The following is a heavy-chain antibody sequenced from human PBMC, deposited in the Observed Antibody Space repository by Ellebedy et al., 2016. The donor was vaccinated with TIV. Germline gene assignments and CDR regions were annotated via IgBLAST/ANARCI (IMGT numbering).Heavy chain of an antibody. D-gene: IGHD3-22*01. J-gene: IGHJ6*02. CDR1: GYTLTELS. Sequence: ASVKVSCKVSGYTLTELSMHWVRQAPGKGLEWMGGFDPEDGETIYAQKFQGRVTMTEDTSTDTAYMELSSLRSEDTAVYYCATLTTYYYDSSALDYYNMDVWGQGTTVTVSS. V-gene: IGHV1-24*01. CDR3: ATLTTYYYDSSALDYYNMDV. CDR2: FDPEDGET.